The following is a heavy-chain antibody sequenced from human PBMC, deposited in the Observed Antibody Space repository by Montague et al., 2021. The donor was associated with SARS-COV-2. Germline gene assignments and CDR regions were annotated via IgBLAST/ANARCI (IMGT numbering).Heavy chain of an antibody. CDR3: ARDRDWDDWCGMDV. D-gene: IGHD2-21*01. V-gene: IGHV4-59*12. J-gene: IGHJ6*02. CDR2: IYYSGSI. CDR1: GGSISGYY. Sequence: SETLSLTCSVSGGSISGYYWSWIRQPPGKGLEWIGYIYYSGSINYNPSLKSRLTISVDTSKNQFSLRLSSVTAADTAVYYCARDRDWDDWCGMDVGGQGTTGTVSS.